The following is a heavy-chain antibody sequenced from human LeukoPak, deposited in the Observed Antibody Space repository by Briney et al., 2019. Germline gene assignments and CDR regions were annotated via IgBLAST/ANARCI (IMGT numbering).Heavy chain of an antibody. V-gene: IGHV1-8*01. Sequence: ASVKVSCKASGYTFTSYDINWVRQATGQGLEWMGWMNPNSGNTGYAQKFQGRVTMTRNTSISTAYMELSSLRSEDTAVYYCARGSEYDFWSGYYLFDYWGQGTLVTVSS. CDR1: GYTFTSYD. D-gene: IGHD3-3*01. CDR2: MNPNSGNT. CDR3: ARGSEYDFWSGYYLFDY. J-gene: IGHJ4*02.